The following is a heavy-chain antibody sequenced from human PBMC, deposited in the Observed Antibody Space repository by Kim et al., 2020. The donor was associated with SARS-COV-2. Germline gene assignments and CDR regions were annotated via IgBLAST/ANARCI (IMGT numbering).Heavy chain of an antibody. V-gene: IGHV4-39*02. CDR2: IYYSGST. Sequence: SETLSLTCTVSGGSISSSSYYWGWIRQPPGKGLEWIGNIYYSGSTYYNPSLKSRVTISVDTSKNQFSLKLSSVTAADTAVYYCARDGYDSSGYYLPGSYYYGMDVWGQGTTVTVSS. D-gene: IGHD3-22*01. CDR1: GGSISSSSYY. CDR3: ARDGYDSSGYYLPGSYYYGMDV. J-gene: IGHJ6*02.